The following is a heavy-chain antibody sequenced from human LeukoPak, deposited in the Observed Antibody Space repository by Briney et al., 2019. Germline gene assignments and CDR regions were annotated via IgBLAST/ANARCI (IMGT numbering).Heavy chain of an antibody. D-gene: IGHD3-22*01. V-gene: IGHV3-30*02. Sequence: GGSLRLSCAASGFLFRTYGMNWVRQPPGKGLEWVALIRYDGNNKYYADSVKGRFTISRDNSKNTLYLQMNSLRAEDTAVYYCAKDRGKSYYYDSSGYYWGPHYWGQGTLVTVSS. CDR3: AKDRGKSYYYDSSGYYWGPHY. CDR1: GFLFRTYG. CDR2: IRYDGNNK. J-gene: IGHJ4*02.